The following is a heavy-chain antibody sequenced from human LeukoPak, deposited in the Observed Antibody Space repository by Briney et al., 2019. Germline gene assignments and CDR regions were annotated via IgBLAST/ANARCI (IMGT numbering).Heavy chain of an antibody. J-gene: IGHJ3*02. D-gene: IGHD3-22*01. Sequence: GGSLRLSCAASGFTFSSYAMSWVRQAPGKGLEWVSAISGNGVNTYYADSVKGRFTISRDHSKNPLYLQMNSLRAEDTAVYYCAKDLRYYDSSGYPEAFDIWGQGTMVTVSS. CDR1: GFTFSSYA. CDR2: ISGNGVNT. CDR3: AKDLRYYDSSGYPEAFDI. V-gene: IGHV3-23*01.